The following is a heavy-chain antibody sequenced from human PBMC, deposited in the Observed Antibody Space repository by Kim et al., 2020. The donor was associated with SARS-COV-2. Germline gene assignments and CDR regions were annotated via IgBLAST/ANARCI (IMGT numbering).Heavy chain of an antibody. J-gene: IGHJ6*02. D-gene: IGHD1-7*01. Sequence: VKGRVTIARDNSKKRLSLQMNSLRDEDTAVYYCARGQLELHDDYYYGMDVWGQGTTVTVSS. CDR3: ARGQLELHDDYYYGMDV. V-gene: IGHV3-66*01.